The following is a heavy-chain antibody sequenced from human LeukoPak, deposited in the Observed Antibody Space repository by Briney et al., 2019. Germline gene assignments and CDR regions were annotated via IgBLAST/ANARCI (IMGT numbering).Heavy chain of an antibody. CDR2: IYHSGST. J-gene: IGHJ6*03. D-gene: IGHD3-10*01. Sequence: SETLSLTCAVSGYSISSGYYWGWIRQPPGKGLEWIGSIYHSGSTYYNPSRKSRVTISVDTSKNQFSLKLSSVTAADTAVYYCARDRELLWFGELSEYYYMDVWGKGTTVTVSS. CDR1: GYSISSGYY. V-gene: IGHV4-38-2*02. CDR3: ARDRELLWFGELSEYYYMDV.